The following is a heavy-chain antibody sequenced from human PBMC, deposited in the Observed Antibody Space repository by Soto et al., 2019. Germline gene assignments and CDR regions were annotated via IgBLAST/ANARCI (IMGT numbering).Heavy chain of an antibody. D-gene: IGHD3-10*01. J-gene: IGHJ4*02. CDR1: GGSFSGYY. CDR2: INHSGST. Sequence: SETLSLTCAVYGGSFSGYYWSWIRQPPGKGLEWIGEINHSGSTNYNPSLKSRVTISVDTSKNQFSLKLSSVTAADAAVYYCARVIYLPRITMVRGAFDYWGQGTLVTVSS. V-gene: IGHV4-34*01. CDR3: ARVIYLPRITMVRGAFDY.